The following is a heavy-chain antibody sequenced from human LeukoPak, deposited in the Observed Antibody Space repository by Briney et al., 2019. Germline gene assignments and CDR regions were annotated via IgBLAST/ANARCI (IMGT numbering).Heavy chain of an antibody. D-gene: IGHD1-26*01. J-gene: IGHJ4*02. CDR2: INKDGGEK. V-gene: IGHV3-7*03. CDR1: GFTFSSYW. CDR3: VKDSPPRYSGSPPAY. Sequence: PGGSLGLSCAASGFTFSSYWMSWVRQAPGKGPEWVANINKDGGEKYYVDSVKGRFTISRDNAKNSLYLQMNSLRADDTAVYYCVKDSPPRYSGSPPAYWGQGTLVTVSS.